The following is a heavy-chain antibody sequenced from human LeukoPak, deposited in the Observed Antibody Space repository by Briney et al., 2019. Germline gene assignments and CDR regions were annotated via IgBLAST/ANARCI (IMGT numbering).Heavy chain of an antibody. V-gene: IGHV4-59*01. D-gene: IGHD3-3*01. CDR2: IYYSGST. CDR3: ARVIPHDFWSGYSSPDAFDI. J-gene: IGHJ3*02. Sequence: SETLSLTCTVSGGSISSYYWSWIRQPPGKGLEWIGYIYYSGSTNYNPSLKSRVTISVDTSKNQFSLKLSSVTAADTAVYYCARVIPHDFWSGYSSPDAFDIWGQGTMVTVSS. CDR1: GGSISSYY.